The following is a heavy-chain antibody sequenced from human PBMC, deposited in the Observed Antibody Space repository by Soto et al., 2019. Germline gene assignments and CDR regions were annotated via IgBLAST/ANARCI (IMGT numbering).Heavy chain of an antibody. CDR1: GFTFSSYG. CDR2: ISYDGSNK. D-gene: IGHD3-3*01. J-gene: IGHJ4*02. V-gene: IGHV3-30*18. CDR3: AKDLGSYYDFWSGYYDFDY. Sequence: GSLRLSCAASGFTFSSYGMHWVRQAPGKGLEWVAVISYDGSNKYYADSVKGRFTISRDNSKNTLYLQMNSLRAEDTAVYYCAKDLGSYYDFWSGYYDFDYWGQGTLVTVSS.